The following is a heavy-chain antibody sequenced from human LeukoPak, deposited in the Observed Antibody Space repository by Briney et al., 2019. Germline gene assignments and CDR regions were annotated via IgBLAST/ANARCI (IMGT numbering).Heavy chain of an antibody. J-gene: IGHJ4*02. V-gene: IGHV4-59*01. Sequence: SETLSLTCTVSGGSISSYYWSWIRQPPGKGLEWIGYIYYSGSTNYDPTLKSRVTISVDTSKNQFSLKLSSVTAADTAVYYCARAAVGSFDYWGQGTLVTVSS. D-gene: IGHD4-23*01. CDR3: ARAAVGSFDY. CDR1: GGSISSYY. CDR2: IYYSGST.